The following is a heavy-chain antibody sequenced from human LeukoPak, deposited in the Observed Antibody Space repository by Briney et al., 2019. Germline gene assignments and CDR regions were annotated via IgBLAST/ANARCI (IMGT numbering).Heavy chain of an antibody. V-gene: IGHV1-18*01. CDR3: ARCGAAVTTHFSH. Sequence: ASVQVSRKASGYSFSIYGITWARQAPGQGLEYLGWISASDGTTNYAQKVQDRVTMTTDTSTSTAYLELRSLRSEDTAVYYCARCGAAVTTHFSHWGQGNLVTVSS. CDR1: GYSFSIYG. J-gene: IGHJ4*02. CDR2: ISASDGTT. D-gene: IGHD4-17*01.